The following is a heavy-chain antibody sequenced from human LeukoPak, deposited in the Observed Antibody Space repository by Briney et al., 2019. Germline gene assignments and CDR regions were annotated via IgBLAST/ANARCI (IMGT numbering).Heavy chain of an antibody. Sequence: ASVKVSCKASGYTFTSYGISWVRQAPGQGLEWMGWISAYNGNTNYARKLQGRVTMTTDTSTSTAYMELRSLRSDDTAVYYCARAYYDFWSGYIGVDYWGQGTLVTVSS. V-gene: IGHV1-18*01. CDR1: GYTFTSYG. CDR3: ARAYYDFWSGYIGVDY. J-gene: IGHJ4*02. CDR2: ISAYNGNT. D-gene: IGHD3-3*01.